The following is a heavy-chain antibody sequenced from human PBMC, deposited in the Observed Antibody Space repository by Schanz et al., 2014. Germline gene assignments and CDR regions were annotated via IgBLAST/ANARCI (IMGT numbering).Heavy chain of an antibody. CDR2: INPSGGST. V-gene: IGHV1-69*08. D-gene: IGHD6-13*01. Sequence: QVQLVQSGADVKKPGSSVRVSCKASGGTFSRLTFSWVRQAPGQGLEWMGMINPSGGSTTYAQKLQGRVTMTADTSTSTAYMDLRSLRSEDTAVYYCARDGVDAAAGGNYWGQGTLVTVSS. CDR3: ARDGVDAAAGGNY. CDR1: GGTFSRLT. J-gene: IGHJ4*02.